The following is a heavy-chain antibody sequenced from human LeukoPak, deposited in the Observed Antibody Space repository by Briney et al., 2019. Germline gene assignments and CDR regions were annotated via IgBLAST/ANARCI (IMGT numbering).Heavy chain of an antibody. Sequence: GGSLRLSCAASGFTFSSYGMSWVRQAPGKGLEWVSAISGSGGSTYYADSVKGRFTISRDNSKNTLYLQMNSLRAEDTAVYYCAKDRITMVRGRLFDYWGQGTLVTVSS. V-gene: IGHV3-23*01. CDR1: GFTFSSYG. CDR2: ISGSGGST. D-gene: IGHD3-10*01. CDR3: AKDRITMVRGRLFDY. J-gene: IGHJ4*02.